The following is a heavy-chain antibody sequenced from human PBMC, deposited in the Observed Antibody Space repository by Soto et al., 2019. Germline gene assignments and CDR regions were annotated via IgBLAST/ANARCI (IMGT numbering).Heavy chain of an antibody. CDR1: GHSINKYH. D-gene: IGHD2-8*02. Sequence: SVKVSCKGSGHSINKYHINWVRQAPGQGLEWVGWVNPNSGETGFAQKFQGRITMTRNTSINTVYMELTSLRSGDTRPYFCPDTVGLCGQATLVTFSS. J-gene: IGHJ1*01. CDR3: PDTVGL. CDR2: VNPNSGET. V-gene: IGHV1-8*01.